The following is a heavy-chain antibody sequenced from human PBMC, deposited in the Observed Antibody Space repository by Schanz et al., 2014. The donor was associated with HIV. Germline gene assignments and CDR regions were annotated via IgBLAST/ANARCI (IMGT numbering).Heavy chain of an antibody. CDR2: VSRSGSAI. CDR3: AREYYSRNWNWFDP. V-gene: IGHV3-48*04. CDR1: GFTFSTYG. D-gene: IGHD6-13*01. Sequence: VQLVESGGGVVQPGRSLRLSCAASGFTFSTYGMHWVRQGPGKGLEWVSYVSRSGSAISYADSVKGRFTISRDNAKNSLFLQMNSLRAEDTAVYYCAREYYSRNWNWFDPWGQGTLVTVSS. J-gene: IGHJ5*02.